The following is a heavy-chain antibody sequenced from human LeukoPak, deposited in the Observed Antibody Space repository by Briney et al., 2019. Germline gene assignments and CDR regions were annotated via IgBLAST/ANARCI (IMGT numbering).Heavy chain of an antibody. CDR1: GFTFSSYG. CDR3: AKDPRADSSGFAGLD. CDR2: ISYDGSNK. V-gene: IGHV3-30*18. J-gene: IGHJ4*02. Sequence: GGSLRLSCAASGFTFSSYGMHWVRQAPGKGLGWVAVISYDGSNKYYADSVKGRFTISRDNSKNTLYLQMNSLRAEDTAVYYCAKDPRADSSGFAGLDWGQGTLVTVSS. D-gene: IGHD3-22*01.